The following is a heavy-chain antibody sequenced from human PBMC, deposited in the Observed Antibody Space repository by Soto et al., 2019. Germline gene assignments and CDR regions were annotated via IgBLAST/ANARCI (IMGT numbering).Heavy chain of an antibody. D-gene: IGHD6-13*01. CDR2: MNPINGAT. V-gene: IGHV1-8*02. Sequence: GASVKVSCKASGYDFTAYDINWVRQVSGQGLEWMGWMNPINGATGSARRFQGRVSMTRNTATNTAYLELTSLRSDDTAVYYCGRGPSPRAPAGGTPYYYAMDVWGQGTTVTVSS. J-gene: IGHJ6*02. CDR3: GRGPSPRAPAGGTPYYYAMDV. CDR1: GYDFTAYD.